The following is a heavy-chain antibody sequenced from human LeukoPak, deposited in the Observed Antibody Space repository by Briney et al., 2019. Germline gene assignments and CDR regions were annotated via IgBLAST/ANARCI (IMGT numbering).Heavy chain of an antibody. CDR1: GFTFISYG. Sequence: GGSLRLSCAVSGFTFISYGMQWVRQAPGKGLAWVSRINTDGSSTTYADSVKGRFTISRDNAKNTLYLQMNSLRAEDTAVYYCARELPREVTLDYWGQGTLVTASS. CDR3: ARELPREVTLDY. V-gene: IGHV3-74*01. D-gene: IGHD2-21*02. CDR2: INTDGSST. J-gene: IGHJ4*01.